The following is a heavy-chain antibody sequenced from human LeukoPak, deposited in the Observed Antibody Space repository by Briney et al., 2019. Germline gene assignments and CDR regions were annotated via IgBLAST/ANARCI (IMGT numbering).Heavy chain of an antibody. Sequence: GGSLRLSCAASGLTFSNYAMSWFRQAPGKGLEWVSGITSGFTPLYADSVRGRFTISRDNSKSTFHLQMNSLRAKDTAVYYCAKDYSDSRVGDVFLEYWGQGTLVTVSS. CDR2: ITSGFTP. D-gene: IGHD1-26*01. V-gene: IGHV3-23*01. CDR3: AKDYSDSRVGDVFLEY. CDR1: GLTFSNYA. J-gene: IGHJ4*02.